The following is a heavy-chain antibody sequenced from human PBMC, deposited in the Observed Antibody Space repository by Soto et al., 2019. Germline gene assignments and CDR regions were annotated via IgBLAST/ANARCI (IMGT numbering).Heavy chain of an antibody. J-gene: IGHJ4*02. CDR3: VAGSPFEY. CDR2: VKRKSDGETT. D-gene: IGHD1-26*01. V-gene: IGHV3-15*05. CDR1: GFTFSAYA. Sequence: GGSLRLSCAASGFTFSAYAMTWVRQAPGKGLEWVGRVKRKSDGETTDYAAPVTGRFTISRDDSKPTVYLQMNSLKIEDTGIYYCVAGSPFEYWGQGTLVTVSS.